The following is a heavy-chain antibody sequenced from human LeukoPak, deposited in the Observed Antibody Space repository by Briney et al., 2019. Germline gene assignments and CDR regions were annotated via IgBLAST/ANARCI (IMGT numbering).Heavy chain of an antibody. D-gene: IGHD4-17*01. CDR1: GFTFSDYY. V-gene: IGHV3-11*01. CDR3: ASNPDYGDYGGWFDP. CDR2: ISSSGSTI. J-gene: IGHJ5*02. Sequence: GSLRLSCAASGFTFSDYYMSWIRQAPGKGLEWVSYISSSGSTIYYADSVKGRFTISRDNAKNSLYLQMNSLRAEDTAVYYCASNPDYGDYGGWFDPWGQGTLVTVSS.